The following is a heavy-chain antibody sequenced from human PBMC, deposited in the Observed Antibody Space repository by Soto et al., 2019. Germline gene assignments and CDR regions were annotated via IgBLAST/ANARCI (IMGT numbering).Heavy chain of an antibody. V-gene: IGHV6-1*01. D-gene: IGHD6-19*01. CDR2: TYYRSNWRH. J-gene: IGHJ4*02. CDR3: ARGVAGSGFDL. Sequence: PTQTLSLTFAISGDSVSSNTAAWNWIRSSPSRGLEWLGRTYYRSNWRHDYAVSVKSRITVNPDTSKNHFSLQLNSVTPDDTAVYYCARGVAGSGFDLWGQGTLVTSPQ. CDR1: GDSVSSNTAA.